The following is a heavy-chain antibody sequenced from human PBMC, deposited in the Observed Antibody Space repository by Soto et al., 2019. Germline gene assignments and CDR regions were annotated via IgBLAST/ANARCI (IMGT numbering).Heavy chain of an antibody. CDR1: GGSISSSSHY. Sequence: SETLSLTCTVSGGSISSSSHYWGWIRQPPGKGLEWIGNIYYSGTINYNPSLKSRVTISVDTSKNQFSLRLSSVTAADTAVYYCARQPTVTTVNDAFDLWGQGTMVTVSS. CDR3: ARQPTVTTVNDAFDL. D-gene: IGHD4-17*01. J-gene: IGHJ3*01. V-gene: IGHV4-61*05. CDR2: IYYSGTI.